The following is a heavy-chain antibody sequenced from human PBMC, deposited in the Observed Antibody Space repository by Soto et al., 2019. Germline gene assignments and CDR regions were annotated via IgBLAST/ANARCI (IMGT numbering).Heavy chain of an antibody. D-gene: IGHD2-21*01. CDR3: ARLGRQRAYCGGDCYFDY. V-gene: IGHV4-61*05. Sequence: SETLSLTCTVSGGSISSSSYYWGWIRQPPGKGLEWIGYIYYSGSTNYNPSLKSRVTISVDTSKNQFSLKLSSVTAADTAVYYCARLGRQRAYCGGDCYFDYWGQGTLVTVSS. CDR1: GGSISSSSYY. J-gene: IGHJ4*02. CDR2: IYYSGST.